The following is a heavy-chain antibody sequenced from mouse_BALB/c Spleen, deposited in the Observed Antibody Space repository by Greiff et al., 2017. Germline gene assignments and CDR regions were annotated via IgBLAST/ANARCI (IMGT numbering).Heavy chain of an antibody. CDR3: ARGIYYYGSSYWFAY. CDR2: IHYSGST. D-gene: IGHD1-1*01. CDR1: GYSITSGYS. V-gene: IGHV3-1*02. J-gene: IGHJ3*01. Sequence: EVKLMESGPDLVKPSQSLSLTCTVTGYSITSGYSWHWIRQFPGNKLEWMGYIHYSGSTNYNPSLKSRISITRDTSKNQFFLQLNSVTTEDTATYYCARGIYYYGSSYWFAYWGQGTLVTVSA.